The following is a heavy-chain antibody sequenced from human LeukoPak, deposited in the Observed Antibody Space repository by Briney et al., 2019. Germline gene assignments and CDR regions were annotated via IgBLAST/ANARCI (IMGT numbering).Heavy chain of an antibody. CDR3: ARDQRANGGPTPSAFDI. V-gene: IGHV4-59*01. J-gene: IGHJ3*02. CDR2: IYYSGST. CDR1: GGSISSYY. Sequence: SETLSLTCTVSGGSISSYYWSWIRQPPGKGLEWIGYIYYSGSTNYNPSLKSRVTISVDTSKNQFSLKLSSVTAADTAVYYCARDQRANGGPTPSAFDIWGQGTMVTVSS. D-gene: IGHD4-17*01.